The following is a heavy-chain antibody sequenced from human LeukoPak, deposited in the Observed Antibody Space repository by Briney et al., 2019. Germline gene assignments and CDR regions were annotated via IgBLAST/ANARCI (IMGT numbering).Heavy chain of an antibody. CDR3: ARVRGINNWFDP. CDR2: IYYRGST. CDR1: GGSISSGGYY. D-gene: IGHD3-10*01. J-gene: IGHJ5*02. Sequence: PSETLSLTCTVSGGSISSGGYYWNWIRQHPVKGLEWIGYIYYRGSTHSNPSLKSRLTISIDTSKNQFYLKLNSVTAADTALYYCARVRGINNWFDPWGQGTLVTVSS. V-gene: IGHV4-31*03.